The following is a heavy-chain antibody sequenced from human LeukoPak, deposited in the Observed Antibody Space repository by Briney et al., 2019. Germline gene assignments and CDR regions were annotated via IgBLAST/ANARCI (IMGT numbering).Heavy chain of an antibody. Sequence: GASVKVSCKASGYTSFSSDITWVRQAPGQGLEWIGGISTSNGDTNYAATLQGRVTMTTDTSTSTVYMELGSLTFDDTAVYFCARDPYHRLGPPLDLWGQGTLVTVSS. J-gene: IGHJ5*02. CDR2: ISTSNGDT. CDR1: GYTSFSSD. V-gene: IGHV1-18*01. CDR3: ARDPYHRLGPPLDL. D-gene: IGHD1-14*01.